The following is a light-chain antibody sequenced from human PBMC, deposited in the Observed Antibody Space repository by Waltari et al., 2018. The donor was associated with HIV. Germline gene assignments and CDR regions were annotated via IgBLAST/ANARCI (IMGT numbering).Light chain of an antibody. Sequence: SYELTQPPSVSVSPGQTARITCPGAALPTKYAYWYQQKSGQAPVLVIYEDSKRPSGIPERFSGSSSGTMATLTISGAQVEDEADYYCYSTDSSDWVFGGGTKLTVL. CDR1: ALPTKY. CDR3: YSTDSSDWV. CDR2: EDS. V-gene: IGLV3-10*01. J-gene: IGLJ3*02.